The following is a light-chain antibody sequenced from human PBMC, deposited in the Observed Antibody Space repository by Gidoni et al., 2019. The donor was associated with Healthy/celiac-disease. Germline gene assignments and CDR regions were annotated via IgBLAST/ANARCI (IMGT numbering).Light chain of an antibody. J-gene: IGKJ3*01. CDR3: QQYYSYVLT. V-gene: IGKV1-8*01. CDR1: QGISSY. CDR2: AAS. Sequence: ALRMTQSPSSFSASTGDRVTIPCRASQGISSYLAWYQQKPGKAPKLLIYAASTLQSGVPSRFSGSGSGTDFTLTISCLQSEDFATYYCQQYYSYVLTFGPGTKVDIK.